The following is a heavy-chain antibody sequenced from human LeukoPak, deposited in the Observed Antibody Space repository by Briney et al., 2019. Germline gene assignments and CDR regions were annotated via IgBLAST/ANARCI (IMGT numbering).Heavy chain of an antibody. D-gene: IGHD3-10*01. CDR2: INHSGST. CDR3: ARAGITMVRGVNRGTTFDY. CDR1: GGSFSGYY. V-gene: IGHV4-34*01. J-gene: IGHJ4*02. Sequence: SETPSLTCAVYGGSFSGYYWSWIRQPPGKGLEWIGEINHSGSTNYNPSLKSRVTISVDTSKNQFSLKLSSVTAADTAVYYCARAGITMVRGVNRGTTFDYWGQGTLSPSPQ.